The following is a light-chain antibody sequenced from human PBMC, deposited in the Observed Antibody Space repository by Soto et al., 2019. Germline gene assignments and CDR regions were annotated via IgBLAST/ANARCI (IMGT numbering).Light chain of an antibody. Sequence: DIQMTQSPSTLSASVGDRVTITCRASQSISSWLAWYQQKPGKAPKLLIYDASSLESGVPSRFSGSGSGTEFTLTTSSLQPDDFATYYCQQYNSQWTSSQGTRVDIK. J-gene: IGKJ1*01. CDR2: DAS. CDR3: QQYNSQWT. CDR1: QSISSW. V-gene: IGKV1-5*01.